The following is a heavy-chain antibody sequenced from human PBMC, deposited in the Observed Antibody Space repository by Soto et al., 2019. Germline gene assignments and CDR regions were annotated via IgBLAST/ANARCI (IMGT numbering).Heavy chain of an antibody. CDR2: IHWNGDSI. D-gene: IGHD3-22*01. CDR1: GFTFDDYG. Sequence: GGSLRLSCAASGFTFDDYGMRWVRQAPGKGLERVSDIHWNGDSIDYVDYVKGRFTISRDNAKNLLYLQMNSLRAEDTAVYYCARGDDTSGYRPNDYWGQGTLVTVSS. V-gene: IGHV3-20*04. CDR3: ARGDDTSGYRPNDY. J-gene: IGHJ4*02.